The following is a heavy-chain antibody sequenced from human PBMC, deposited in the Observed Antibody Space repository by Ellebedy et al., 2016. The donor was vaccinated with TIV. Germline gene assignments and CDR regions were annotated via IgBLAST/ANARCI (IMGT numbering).Heavy chain of an antibody. J-gene: IGHJ4*02. V-gene: IGHV3-21*04. D-gene: IGHD4-17*01. CDR1: GFTFSSYS. CDR2: ISSSSSYI. Sequence: GESLKISCAASGFTFSSYSMNWVRQAPGKGLEWVSSISSSSSYIYYADSVKGRFTISRDNAKNSLYLQMNSLRAEDTAVYYCARAEFTVTTFDTLSNWGQGTLVTVSS. CDR3: ARAEFTVTTFDTLSN.